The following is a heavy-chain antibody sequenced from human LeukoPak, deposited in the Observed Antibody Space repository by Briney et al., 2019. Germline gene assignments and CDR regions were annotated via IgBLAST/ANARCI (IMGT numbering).Heavy chain of an antibody. CDR1: GFTFSSYG. Sequence: GGSLRLSCAASGFTFSSYGMHWVRQAPGKGLEWVAVISYDGSNKYYADSVKGRFTISRDNSKNTLYLQMNSLRAEDTAVYYCAKDVLGGRYSPLLFDYWGHGTLVTVSS. D-gene: IGHD1-26*01. CDR2: ISYDGSNK. J-gene: IGHJ4*01. V-gene: IGHV3-30*18. CDR3: AKDVLGGRYSPLLFDY.